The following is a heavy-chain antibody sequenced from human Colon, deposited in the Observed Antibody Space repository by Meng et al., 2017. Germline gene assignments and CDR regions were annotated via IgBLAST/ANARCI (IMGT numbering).Heavy chain of an antibody. Sequence: SETLSLTCTVSGGSISSYYWSWIRQPPGKGLEYIGYIYYSGSTKYNPSLKSRVTISVDTSKNQFSLKLTSVTSADTAVYYCARVTWGRFAGVQFDHWGQGALVTVSS. CDR3: ARVTWGRFAGVQFDH. CDR2: IYYSGST. V-gene: IGHV4-59*12. J-gene: IGHJ5*02. D-gene: IGHD3-16*01. CDR1: GGSISSYY.